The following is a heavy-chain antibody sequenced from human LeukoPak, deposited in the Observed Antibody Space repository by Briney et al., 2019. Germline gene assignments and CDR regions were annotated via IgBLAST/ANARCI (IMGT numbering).Heavy chain of an antibody. V-gene: IGHV1-2*02. Sequence: GASVQVSCKASGYTFTGYYMHWVRQAPGQGLEWMGWINPNSGGTNYAQKFQGRVTITRDTSISTAYMELSRLRSDDTAVYYCAREAEMAVAYNWGQGTLVTVSS. CDR3: AREAEMAVAYN. J-gene: IGHJ4*02. CDR1: GYTFTGYY. D-gene: IGHD5-24*01. CDR2: INPNSGGT.